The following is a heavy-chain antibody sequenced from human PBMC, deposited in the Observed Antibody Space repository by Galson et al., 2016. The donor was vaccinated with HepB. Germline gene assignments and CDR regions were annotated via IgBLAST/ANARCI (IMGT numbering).Heavy chain of an antibody. CDR2: FYTSGST. CDR3: PRAGWGNDGSIDL. V-gene: IGHV4-61*03. Sequence: SETLSLTCTVSGVSVISGSYYWTWIRQPPGKGLDWIGYFYTSGSTNYNPSLKSRVTISVDTSKNHFSLKMTSVTAADTAVYYCPRAGWGNDGSIDLCGQGTLVTVSS. J-gene: IGHJ5*02. CDR1: GVSVISGSYY. D-gene: IGHD6-19*01.